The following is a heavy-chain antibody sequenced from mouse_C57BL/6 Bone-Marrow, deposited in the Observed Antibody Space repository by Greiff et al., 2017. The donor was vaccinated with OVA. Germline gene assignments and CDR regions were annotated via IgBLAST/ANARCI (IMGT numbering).Heavy chain of an antibody. CDR2: INSDGGST. Sequence: EVQGVESGGGLVQPGESLKLSCESNEYEFPSHDMSWVRKTPEKRLELVAAINSDGGSTYYPDTMERRFIISRDNTKKTLYLQLSSLRSEDTALYYGERHGNYPYYAMDYWGQGTSVTVSS. CDR3: ERHGNYPYYAMDY. J-gene: IGHJ4*01. CDR1: EYEFPSHD. V-gene: IGHV5-2*01. D-gene: IGHD2-1*01.